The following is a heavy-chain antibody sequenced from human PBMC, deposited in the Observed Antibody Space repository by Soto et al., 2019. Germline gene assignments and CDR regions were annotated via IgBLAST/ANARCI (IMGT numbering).Heavy chain of an antibody. V-gene: IGHV2-5*02. CDR2: IYWADDK. D-gene: IGHD3-3*01. J-gene: IGHJ4*02. CDR1: GFSLTTSGVG. CDR3: AHRVLRTVFGLVTTTAIYFDF. Sequence: QITLNESGPTVVRPTETLTLTCRFSGFSLTTSGVGVGWIRQSPGKAPAWLALIYWADDKRYSASLKGRLTITKDTSKNQVVLTVSDLDPTDTATYYCAHRVLRTVFGLVTTTAIYFDFWGQGTPVAVSS.